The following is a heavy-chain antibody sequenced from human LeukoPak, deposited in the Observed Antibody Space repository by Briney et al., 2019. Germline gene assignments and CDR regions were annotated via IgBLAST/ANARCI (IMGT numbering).Heavy chain of an antibody. CDR3: ARDHSPYGMDV. Sequence: ASVKVSFKASAGTFINYAISWVRQDPGQGLEWMGGIIPIFGTANYAQKFQGRVTITADESTSTAYMELSSLRSEDTAVYYCARDHSPYGMDVWGQGTTVTVSS. V-gene: IGHV1-69*13. CDR2: IIPIFGTA. J-gene: IGHJ6*02. D-gene: IGHD2-15*01. CDR1: AGTFINYA.